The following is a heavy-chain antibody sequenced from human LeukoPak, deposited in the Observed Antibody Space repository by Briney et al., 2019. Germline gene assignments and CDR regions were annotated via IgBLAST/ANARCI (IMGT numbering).Heavy chain of an antibody. Sequence: GRSLRLSCAASGFTFSSYGMHWVRQAPGKGLDWVAVISNDGSKKYYADSVKGRFTISRDNSKNTLSLQVSSLRTEDTAVYYCAKDRYSYAFEYSDSWGQGTLVTVSS. J-gene: IGHJ4*02. D-gene: IGHD5-18*01. CDR2: ISNDGSKK. V-gene: IGHV3-30*18. CDR1: GFTFSSYG. CDR3: AKDRYSYAFEYSDS.